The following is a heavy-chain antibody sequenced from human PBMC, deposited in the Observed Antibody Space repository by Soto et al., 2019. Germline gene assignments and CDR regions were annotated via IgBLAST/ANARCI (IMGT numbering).Heavy chain of an antibody. CDR2: IYPGDSNI. Sequence: GESLKSSCQASGYIFHNYWIGWVRQMPGKGLEWLGIIYPGDSNIRYNPSFQGQVTISADKSLSTTYLHWSSLKASDTAMYYCARQRYFDYWGQGTLVTV. J-gene: IGHJ4*02. V-gene: IGHV5-51*01. CDR3: ARQRYFDY. CDR1: GYIFHNYW.